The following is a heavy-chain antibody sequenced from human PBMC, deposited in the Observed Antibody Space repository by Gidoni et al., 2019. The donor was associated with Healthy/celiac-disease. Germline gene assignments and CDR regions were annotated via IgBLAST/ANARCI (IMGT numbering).Heavy chain of an antibody. J-gene: IGHJ5*02. CDR2: ISSISSTI. D-gene: IGHD6-19*01. CDR3: ARDSRAGPNWFDP. V-gene: IGHV3-48*02. Sequence: EVQLVESGGGLVQPGGSLRLAGAASGFRSSSDRRTWVRQAPGKGLGWVSYISSISSTIYYADSVKVRFTISRDKAKNSLYLQMNSLRDEDTAVYYCARDSRAGPNWFDPWGQGTLVTVSS. CDR1: GFRSSSDR.